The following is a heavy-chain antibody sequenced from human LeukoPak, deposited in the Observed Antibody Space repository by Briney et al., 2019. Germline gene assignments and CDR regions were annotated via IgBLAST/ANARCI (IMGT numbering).Heavy chain of an antibody. Sequence: GASVKVSCKASGGTFSSYAISWVRQAPGQGLEWTEGIIPIFGTANYAQKFQGRVTITTDESTSTAYMELSSLRSEDTAVYYCARSYYGDYSYYFDYWGQGTLVTVSS. CDR3: ARSYYGDYSYYFDY. J-gene: IGHJ4*02. CDR1: GGTFSSYA. D-gene: IGHD4-17*01. V-gene: IGHV1-69*05. CDR2: IIPIFGTA.